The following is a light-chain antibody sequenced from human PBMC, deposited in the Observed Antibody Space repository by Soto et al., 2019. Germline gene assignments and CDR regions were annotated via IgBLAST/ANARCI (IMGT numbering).Light chain of an antibody. CDR3: SSYAGCGYV. CDR1: SRDVGGHNY. CDR2: EVN. V-gene: IGLV2-8*01. J-gene: IGLJ1*01. Sequence: QSALTQPPSASGSPGQSVTISCTGTSRDVGGHNYVSWYQQHPGKAPKFMIYEVNKRPAGVPDRFSGAKSGNTASLTVSGLQAEDEADYYCSSYAGCGYVFGTGTKLTVL.